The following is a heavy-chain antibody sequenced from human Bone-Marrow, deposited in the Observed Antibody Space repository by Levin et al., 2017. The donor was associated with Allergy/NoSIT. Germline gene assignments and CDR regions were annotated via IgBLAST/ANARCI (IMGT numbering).Heavy chain of an antibody. CDR1: GFTFSSYA. J-gene: IGHJ4*02. Sequence: GESLKISCAASGFTFSSYAMSWVRQAPGKGLEWVSAISGSGGSTYYADSVKGRFTISRDNSKNTLYLQMNSLRAEDTAVYYCAKDRDGRIAAPDYWGQGTLVTVSS. D-gene: IGHD6-6*01. CDR2: ISGSGGST. V-gene: IGHV3-23*01. CDR3: AKDRDGRIAAPDY.